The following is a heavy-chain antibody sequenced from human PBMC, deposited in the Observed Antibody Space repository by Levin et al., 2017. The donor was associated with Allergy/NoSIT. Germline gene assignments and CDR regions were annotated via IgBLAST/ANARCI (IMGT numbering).Heavy chain of an antibody. V-gene: IGHV1-69*04. CDR2: IIPILGIA. CDR1: GGTFSSYT. D-gene: IGHD3-10*01. J-gene: IGHJ4*02. CDR3: ARELGSITMGWEPFDY. Sequence: SVKVSCKASGGTFSSYTISWVRQAPGQGLEWMGRIIPILGIANYAQKFQGRVTITADKSTSTAYMELSSLRSEDTAVYYCARELGSITMGWEPFDYWGQGTLVTVSS.